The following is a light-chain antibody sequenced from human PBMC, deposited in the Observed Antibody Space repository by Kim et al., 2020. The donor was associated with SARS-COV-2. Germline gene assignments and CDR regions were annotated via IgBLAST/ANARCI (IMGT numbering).Light chain of an antibody. CDR3: AAWDDSLSGVV. Sequence: GQRVPISCSGSSSNIVSNYVYWYQQLPGTAPKLLIYRNDERPSGVPGRLSGSKSGTSASLAISGLRSEDEADYYCAAWDDSLSGVVFGGGTQLTVL. CDR1: SSNIVSNY. J-gene: IGLJ2*01. V-gene: IGLV1-47*01. CDR2: RND.